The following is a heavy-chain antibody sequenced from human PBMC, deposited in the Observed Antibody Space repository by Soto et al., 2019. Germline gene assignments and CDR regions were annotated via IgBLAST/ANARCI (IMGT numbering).Heavy chain of an antibody. CDR3: ARGSTTVTSDAFDI. Sequence: ASVKVSCKASGYTFTGYYMHWVRQAPGQGLEWMGWINLNSGGTNYAQKFQGWVTMTRETSISTSYMELSRLRSDDTAVYYCARGSTTVTSDAFDIWGQGTMVTVSS. CDR1: GYTFTGYY. J-gene: IGHJ3*02. V-gene: IGHV1-2*04. D-gene: IGHD4-17*01. CDR2: INLNSGGT.